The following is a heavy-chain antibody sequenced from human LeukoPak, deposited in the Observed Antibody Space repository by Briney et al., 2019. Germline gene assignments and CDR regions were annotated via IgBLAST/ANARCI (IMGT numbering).Heavy chain of an antibody. CDR1: GFTFDDYA. J-gene: IGHJ4*02. CDR2: IGWNSGSM. V-gene: IGHV3-9*01. CDR3: AKDKGISSSDALDY. D-gene: IGHD6-13*01. Sequence: GRSLRLSCAASGFTFDDYAMPWVRHAPGKGLEWVSGIGWNSGSMGYADSVKGRFTISRDNAKNSLYLQMNSLRAEDTAFYYCAKDKGISSSDALDYWGQGTLVTVSS.